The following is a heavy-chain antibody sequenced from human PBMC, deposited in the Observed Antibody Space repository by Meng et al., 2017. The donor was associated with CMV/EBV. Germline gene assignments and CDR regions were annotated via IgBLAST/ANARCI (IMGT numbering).Heavy chain of an antibody. CDR3: ASGGGSYYGY. J-gene: IGHJ4*02. Sequence: GGSLRLSCAASEFTFSTYWIHWVRQAPEKGLVWVSRIDSDGSTTSYADSVKGRFTISRDNAKKTLYLQMNSLRADDTAVYYCASGGGSYYGYWGQGTLVTVSS. V-gene: IGHV3-74*01. D-gene: IGHD1-26*01. CDR1: EFTFSTYW. CDR2: IDSDGSTT.